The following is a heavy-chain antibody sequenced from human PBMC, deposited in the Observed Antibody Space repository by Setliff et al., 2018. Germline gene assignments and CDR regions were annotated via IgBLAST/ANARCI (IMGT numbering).Heavy chain of an antibody. CDR2: ISAYNGNT. D-gene: IGHD3-22*01. CDR1: GYTFTSYG. CDR3: AREAGRYYYDSSGSNY. V-gene: IGHV1-18*01. Sequence: ASVKVSCKASGYTFTSYGISWVRQAPGQGLEWMGWISAYNGNTNYAQKLQGRATMTTDTSTSTAYMELRSLRSDDTAVYYCAREAGRYYYDSSGSNYWGQGTLVTVSS. J-gene: IGHJ4*02.